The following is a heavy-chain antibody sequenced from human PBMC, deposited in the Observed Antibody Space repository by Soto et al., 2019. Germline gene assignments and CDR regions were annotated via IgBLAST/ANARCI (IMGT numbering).Heavy chain of an antibody. CDR1: GFTFSSYA. V-gene: IGHV3-23*01. CDR3: AKDLGGYSYGFHVPGWFDP. D-gene: IGHD5-18*01. CDR2: ISGSGGST. J-gene: IGHJ5*02. Sequence: PGGSLRLSCAASGFTFSSYAMSWVRQAPGKGLEWVSAISGSGGSTYYADSVKGRLTISRDNSKNTLYLQMNSLRAEDTAVYYCAKDLGGYSYGFHVPGWFDPWGQGTLVTVSS.